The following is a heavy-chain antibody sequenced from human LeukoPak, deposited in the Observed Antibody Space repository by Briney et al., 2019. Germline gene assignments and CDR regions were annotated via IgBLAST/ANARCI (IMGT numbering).Heavy chain of an antibody. CDR2: TYYRSKWYN. D-gene: IGHD3-10*01. Sequence: SQTLSLTCAISGDSVSSNSAAWNWIRQSPSRGLEWLGRTYYRSKWYNDYAVSVESRITINPDTSKNQFSLQLNSVTPEDTAVYYCAREWAVAYYGLDGMDVWGKGTTVTVSS. CDR1: GDSVSSNSAA. V-gene: IGHV6-1*01. J-gene: IGHJ6*04. CDR3: AREWAVAYYGLDGMDV.